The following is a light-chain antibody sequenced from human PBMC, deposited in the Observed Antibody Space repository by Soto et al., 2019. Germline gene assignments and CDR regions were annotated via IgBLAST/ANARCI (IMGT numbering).Light chain of an antibody. Sequence: DIQSTQSPSFLSASVGDRVTITCRASQGIRDFLAWYQQKPGKAPKLLIYAASTLQTGVPTRFSGIASGTEFTLIVSNLQPADFATYYCQQFNVYPLTFGGGTKVEIK. CDR3: QQFNVYPLT. CDR2: AAS. V-gene: IGKV1-9*01. J-gene: IGKJ4*01. CDR1: QGIRDF.